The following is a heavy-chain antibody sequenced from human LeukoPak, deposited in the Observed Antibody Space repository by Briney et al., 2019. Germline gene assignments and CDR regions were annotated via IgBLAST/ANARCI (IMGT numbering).Heavy chain of an antibody. CDR3: AKSRYSSSWYLVDY. Sequence: GGSLRLSXAASGFTFSSYGMHWVRQAPGKGLEWVAFIRYDGSNKYYADSVKGRFTISRDNSKNTLYLQMNSLRAEDTAVYYCAKSRYSSSWYLVDYWGQGTLVTVSS. V-gene: IGHV3-30*02. CDR1: GFTFSSYG. J-gene: IGHJ4*02. CDR2: IRYDGSNK. D-gene: IGHD6-13*01.